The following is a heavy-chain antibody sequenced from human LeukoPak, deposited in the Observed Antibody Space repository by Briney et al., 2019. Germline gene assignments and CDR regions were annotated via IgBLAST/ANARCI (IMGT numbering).Heavy chain of an antibody. Sequence: PGGSLRLSCVASGFTFSSHGMHWVRQAPGRGLEWISHISAGRSGKYYADSVKGRFAISRDDARDSLYLQMNSLRDEDTALYYCARDRLYAFGYWGQGTLVTVSS. D-gene: IGHD2-8*01. V-gene: IGHV3-48*02. CDR3: ARDRLYAFGY. CDR2: ISAGRSGK. J-gene: IGHJ4*02. CDR1: GFTFSSHG.